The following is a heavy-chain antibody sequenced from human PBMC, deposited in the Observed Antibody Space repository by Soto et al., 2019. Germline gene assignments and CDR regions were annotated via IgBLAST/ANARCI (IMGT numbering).Heavy chain of an antibody. V-gene: IGHV4-61*01. CDR2: ISYSGST. Sequence: TSQPMSLTCTVSGGTISSDTSGSYYKTWIRQPPGKGLEWIGYISYSGSTNYNPSLKSRVTISVDTSKTQFSLRLSAVRAADTAVYYCARSYGDYVFDYWGQGTLVTVSS. CDR3: ARSYGDYVFDY. D-gene: IGHD4-17*01. J-gene: IGHJ4*02. CDR1: GGTISSDTSGSYY.